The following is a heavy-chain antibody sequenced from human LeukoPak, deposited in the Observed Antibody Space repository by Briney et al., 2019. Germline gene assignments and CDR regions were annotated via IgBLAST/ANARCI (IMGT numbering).Heavy chain of an antibody. CDR1: GFTFSSYG. D-gene: IGHD3-10*01. CDR3: AKVGYYGSGSPADY. J-gene: IGHJ4*02. Sequence: PGGSLRLSCAASGFTFSSYGMHWVRQAPGKGLEWVAVISYDGNNKYYADSVKGRFTISRDNFKNTLYLQMNSLRAEDTAVYYCAKVGYYGSGSPADYWGQGTLVTVSS. V-gene: IGHV3-30*18. CDR2: ISYDGNNK.